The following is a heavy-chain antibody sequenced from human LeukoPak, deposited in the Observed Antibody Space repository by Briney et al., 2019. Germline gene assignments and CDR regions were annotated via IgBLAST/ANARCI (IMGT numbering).Heavy chain of an antibody. Sequence: PSETLSLTCTVSGGSISSYYWSWVRQPPGKGLEWIGYIYYSGSTNYNPSLKSRVTISVDTSKNQFSLKLSSVTAADTAVYYCARVSSWPNYIDYWGQGTLVTVSS. CDR1: GGSISSYY. D-gene: IGHD6-13*01. CDR2: IYYSGST. V-gene: IGHV4-59*01. J-gene: IGHJ4*02. CDR3: ARVSSWPNYIDY.